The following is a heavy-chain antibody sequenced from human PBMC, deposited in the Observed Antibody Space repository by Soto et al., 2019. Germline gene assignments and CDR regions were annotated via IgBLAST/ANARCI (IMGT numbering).Heavy chain of an antibody. J-gene: IGHJ3*02. CDR1: GFTFTTAW. D-gene: IGHD6-6*01. CDR2: IKRKSDGGTI. CDR3: TTGPNLRPLSAFDI. Sequence: VQLVESGGGLVQPGGSLRLSSAASGFTFTTAWMTWVRQVPGKGLEWVGRIKRKSDGGTIDYAAPVKGRFTISREDSKNSLYLQMNSLKTEDTAVYYCTTGPNLRPLSAFDIWGQGTVGTVAS. V-gene: IGHV3-15*01.